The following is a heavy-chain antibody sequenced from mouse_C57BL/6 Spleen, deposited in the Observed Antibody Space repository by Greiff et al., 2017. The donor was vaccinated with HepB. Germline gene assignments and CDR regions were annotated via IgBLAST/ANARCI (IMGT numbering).Heavy chain of an antibody. CDR1: GYAFSSSW. CDR3: ARYDQPNYYAMDY. CDR2: IYPGDGDT. V-gene: IGHV1-82*01. J-gene: IGHJ4*01. D-gene: IGHD2-12*01. Sequence: VKLMESGPELVKPGASVKISCKASGYAFSSSWMNWVKQRPGKGLEWIGRIYPGDGDTNYNGKFKGKATLTADKSSSTAYMQLSSLTSEDSAVYFCARYDQPNYYAMDYWGQGTSVTVSS.